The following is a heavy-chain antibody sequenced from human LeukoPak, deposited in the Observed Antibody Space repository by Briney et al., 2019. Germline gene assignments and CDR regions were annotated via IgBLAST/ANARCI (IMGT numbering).Heavy chain of an antibody. CDR1: GSSLTTTYY. V-gene: IGHV4-38-2*02. Sequence: SETLSLTCTVSGSSLTTTYYWAWFRQAPGKGLEWIATVFQLQTVRTFYNPSLESRVTMSLDTSQNQFSLNLTSVTAADTALYFCARVLDAPKCIESWGQGTLVTVSS. CDR3: ARVLDAPKCIES. J-gene: IGHJ4*02. CDR2: VFQLQTVRT. D-gene: IGHD2-8*01.